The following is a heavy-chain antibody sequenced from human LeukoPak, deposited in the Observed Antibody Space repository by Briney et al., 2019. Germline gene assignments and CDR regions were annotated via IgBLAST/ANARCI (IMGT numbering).Heavy chain of an antibody. CDR3: ARGDYGGYVDY. CDR1: GGSISTFY. CDR2: IYYTGTT. D-gene: IGHD4-23*01. J-gene: IGHJ4*02. V-gene: IGHV4-59*01. Sequence: SETLSLTCTVSGGSISTFYWNWIRQPPGKGLEWIGYIYYTGTTNYKPSLRSRVTISADTSKNQFSLKLSSVTAADTAVYYCARGDYGGYVDYWGQGTLVTVSS.